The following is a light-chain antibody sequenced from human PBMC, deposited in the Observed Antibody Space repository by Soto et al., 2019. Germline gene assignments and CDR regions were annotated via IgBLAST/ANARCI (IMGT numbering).Light chain of an antibody. CDR1: QSVSSY. V-gene: IGKV3D-15*01. J-gene: IGKJ1*01. CDR3: QQYNNWPRT. Sequence: EIVLTQSPATLSLSPGERATLSCRASQSVSSYLAWYQQKPGQAPRLLMYEASNRATGIPARFSGGGSGTEFTLIITSLQSEDFAVYYCQQYNNWPRTFGQGTK. CDR2: EAS.